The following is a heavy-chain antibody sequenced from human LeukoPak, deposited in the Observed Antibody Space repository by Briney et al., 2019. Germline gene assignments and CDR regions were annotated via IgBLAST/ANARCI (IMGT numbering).Heavy chain of an antibody. Sequence: SQTLALTCAISGDSVSSNSAAWNWIRQSPSRGLEWLRRTYYRSKWYNDYAVFVKSRITINADTSKSQFSLQLNSVTPEDTAVYFCARAPLSSDAFDIWGQGTMVTVSS. J-gene: IGHJ3*02. CDR3: ARAPLSSDAFDI. CDR2: TYYRSKWYN. V-gene: IGHV6-1*01. CDR1: GDSVSSNSAA.